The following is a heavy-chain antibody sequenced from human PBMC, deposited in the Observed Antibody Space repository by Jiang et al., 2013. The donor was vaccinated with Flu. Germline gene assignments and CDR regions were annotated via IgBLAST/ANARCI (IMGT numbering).Heavy chain of an antibody. D-gene: IGHD2-21*02. J-gene: IGHJ4*02. CDR1: GGSFSGYY. CDR3: ASSAIVVVTAPFDY. CDR2: INHSGST. Sequence: LLKPSETLSLTCAVYGGSFSGYYWSWIRQPPGKGLEWIGEINHSGSTNYNPSLKSRVTISVDTSKNQFSLKLSSVTAADTAVYYCASSAIVVVTAPFDYWGQGTLVTVSS. V-gene: IGHV4-34*01.